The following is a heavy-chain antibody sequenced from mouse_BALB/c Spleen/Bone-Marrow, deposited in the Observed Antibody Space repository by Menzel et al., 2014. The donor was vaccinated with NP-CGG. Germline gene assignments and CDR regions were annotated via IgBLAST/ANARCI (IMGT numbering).Heavy chain of an antibody. V-gene: IGHV14-3*02. CDR2: IDPANGNT. Sequence: EVKLQESGAELVKPGASVKLSCTASGFNIKDTYMHWVKQRPEQGLEWIGRIDPANGNTKYDPKFQGKATITADTSSNIAYLQLSSLTSEDTAVYYCAMYYYGSSLFAYWGQGTLVTVSA. J-gene: IGHJ3*01. D-gene: IGHD1-1*01. CDR1: GFNIKDTY. CDR3: AMYYYGSSLFAY.